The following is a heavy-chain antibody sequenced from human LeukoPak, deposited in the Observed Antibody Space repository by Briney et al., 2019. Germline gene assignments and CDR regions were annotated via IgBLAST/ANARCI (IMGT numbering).Heavy chain of an antibody. J-gene: IGHJ4*02. Sequence: ASVKVSCKASGYTFSSYDMHWVRQAPGQGLEWMGIINPSGGSTSYAQKFQGRVTMTRDKSTSTVYMELSSLRSEDTAVYYCARGYRWYGFDDWGQRTLVTASS. CDR2: INPSGGST. CDR1: GYTFSSYD. V-gene: IGHV1-46*01. D-gene: IGHD3-10*01. CDR3: ARGYRWYGFDD.